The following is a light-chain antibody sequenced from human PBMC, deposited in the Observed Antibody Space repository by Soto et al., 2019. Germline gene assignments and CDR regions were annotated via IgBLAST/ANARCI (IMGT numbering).Light chain of an antibody. Sequence: QSVLTQPPSASGTPGQRVTISCSGSSSNIGSNAVNWYHQLPGAAPKVLIYTDNQRPSGVPDRFSGSKSGTSASLAISGLQSEDEADYYCASWDDSLNGVIFGGGTKLPVL. CDR1: SSNIGSNA. J-gene: IGLJ2*01. CDR3: ASWDDSLNGVI. V-gene: IGLV1-44*01. CDR2: TDN.